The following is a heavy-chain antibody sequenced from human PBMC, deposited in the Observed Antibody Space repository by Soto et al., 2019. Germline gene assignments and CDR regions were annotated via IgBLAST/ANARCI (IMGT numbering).Heavy chain of an antibody. CDR1: GYTFTSYA. V-gene: IGHV1-3*01. J-gene: IGHJ4*02. D-gene: IGHD2-15*01. CDR3: ARDPRMVGGGSGGSCYSPYFDN. Sequence: ASVKVSCKASGYTFTSYAMHWVRQAPGQRLEWMGWINAGNGNRKYSQKFQGRVTITRDTSASTAYMELPSLRSEDTAAYYCARDPRMVGGGSGGSCYSPYFDNCGKQPLVTV. CDR2: INAGNGNR.